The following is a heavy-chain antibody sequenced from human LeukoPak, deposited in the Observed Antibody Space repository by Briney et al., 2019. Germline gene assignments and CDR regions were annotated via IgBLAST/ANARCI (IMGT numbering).Heavy chain of an antibody. CDR1: GYTFTGYY. D-gene: IGHD6-13*01. Sequence: ASVKVSCKASGYTFTGYYMHWVRQAPGQGLEWMGWINPNSGGTNYAQKFQGRVTMTRDTSISTAYMELSRLRSDDTAVHYCARGSQLVIAAAGEDYWGQGTLVTVSS. CDR3: ARGSQLVIAAAGEDY. J-gene: IGHJ4*02. CDR2: INPNSGGT. V-gene: IGHV1-2*02.